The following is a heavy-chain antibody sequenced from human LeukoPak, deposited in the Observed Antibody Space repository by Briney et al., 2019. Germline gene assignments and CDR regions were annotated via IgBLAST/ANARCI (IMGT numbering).Heavy chain of an antibody. J-gene: IGHJ4*02. Sequence: KPGGSLRLSCAASGFTFSDYYMNWIRKAPGKGLEWVSYISSSGSTISYADSVKGRFTVSRDNAKNSLYLQMNSLRAEDTAVYYCARSILPAANAIDYWGQGTLVTVSS. D-gene: IGHD2-2*01. CDR2: ISSSGSTI. CDR1: GFTFSDYY. CDR3: ARSILPAANAIDY. V-gene: IGHV3-11*04.